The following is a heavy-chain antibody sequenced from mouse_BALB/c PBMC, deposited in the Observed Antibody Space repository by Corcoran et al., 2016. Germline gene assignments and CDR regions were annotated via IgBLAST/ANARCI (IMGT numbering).Heavy chain of an antibody. D-gene: IGHD1-1*01. CDR2: IWWNDDK. Sequence: QVTLKESGPGILQPSQTLSLTCSFSGFSLSTSGMSVGWIRQPSGKGLEWLAHIWWNDDKYYNPAPKSRLTISKDTSNNQVFLKIASVVNADTATYYCARIAAHYYGSRSPLDYWGQGTTLTVSS. CDR3: ARIAAHYYGSRSPLDY. J-gene: IGHJ2*01. CDR1: GFSLSTSGMS. V-gene: IGHV8-8*01.